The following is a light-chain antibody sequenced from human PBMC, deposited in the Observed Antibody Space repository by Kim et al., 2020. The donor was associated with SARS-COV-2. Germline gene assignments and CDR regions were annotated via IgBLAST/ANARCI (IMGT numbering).Light chain of an antibody. Sequence: DIQMTQSPSSLAASVGDRVTITCRASQSINAYLNWYQQKPGKAPKLLIYAASTLQSGVPSRFSGSGSGTDFTLTISSLQPDVFATWCSKQSNTATLLPFGGGTK. CDR3: KQSNTATLLP. CDR1: QSINAY. CDR2: AAS. V-gene: IGKV1-39*01. J-gene: IGKJ4*01.